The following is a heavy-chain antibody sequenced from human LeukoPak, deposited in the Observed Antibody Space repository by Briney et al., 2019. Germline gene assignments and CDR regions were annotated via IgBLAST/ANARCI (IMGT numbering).Heavy chain of an antibody. CDR1: GYTFTTYA. D-gene: IGHD2-2*01. CDR3: TRDNGYQLIWW. CDR2: INCGNGRT. V-gene: IGHV1-3*01. J-gene: IGHJ4*02. Sequence: ASVKVSCKTSGYTFTTYAIHWVRQAPGQGLEWMGWINCGNGRTKYSQKSHDRVTITRDTSASTAYMELSSLRSEDTAVYYCTRDNGYQLIWWWGQGTLVTVSS.